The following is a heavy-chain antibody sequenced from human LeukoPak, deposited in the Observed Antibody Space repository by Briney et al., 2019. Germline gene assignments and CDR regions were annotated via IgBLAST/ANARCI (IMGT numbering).Heavy chain of an antibody. J-gene: IGHJ4*02. CDR1: GFTVSDNY. CDR2: IYSGGGT. V-gene: IGHV3-53*05. Sequence: GGSLRLSCAASGFTVSDNYMTWVRQAPGKGLEWVSVIYSGGGTYYADSVKGRFTISRDNSKNSLYLQMNSLRAEDTALYYCAKDIATGNRLYYFDYWGQGTLVTVSS. D-gene: IGHD1-14*01. CDR3: AKDIATGNRLYYFDY.